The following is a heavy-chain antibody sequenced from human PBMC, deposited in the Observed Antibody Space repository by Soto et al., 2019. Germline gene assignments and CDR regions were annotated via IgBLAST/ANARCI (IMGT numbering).Heavy chain of an antibody. CDR3: ARGPGGTSSGGFDY. D-gene: IGHD3-10*01. V-gene: IGHV4-59*01. Sequence: QVQLQESGPGLVKPSETLSLTCTVSGGSISTYYWSWIRQPPGKGLEWIGYISYSGYTKHNPSLKSRVTISVATSKTQFSLKLRSLTAADTAVYYCARGPGGTSSGGFDYWGQGTLVTVSS. J-gene: IGHJ4*02. CDR2: ISYSGYT. CDR1: GGSISTYY.